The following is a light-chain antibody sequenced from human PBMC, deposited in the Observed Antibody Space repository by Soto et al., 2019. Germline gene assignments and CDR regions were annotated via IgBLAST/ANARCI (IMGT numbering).Light chain of an antibody. Sequence: DLQLTQSPSSLSASVGDRVTITCRASQSISTSLNWYQQKPGKAPNLLIFTSSNLESGVPSRFSGSGSWTDFTLTISSLQPEDFATYFCQQGYSRPRTFGQGTKVEIK. CDR1: QSISTS. CDR2: TSS. CDR3: QQGYSRPRT. V-gene: IGKV1-39*01. J-gene: IGKJ1*01.